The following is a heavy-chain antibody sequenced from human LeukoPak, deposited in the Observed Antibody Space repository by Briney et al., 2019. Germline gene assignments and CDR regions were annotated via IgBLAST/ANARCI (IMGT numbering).Heavy chain of an antibody. V-gene: IGHV1-18*04. D-gene: IGHD5-12*01. J-gene: IGHJ4*02. Sequence: ASVKVSCKASAYTCTSYGISWVRRPPGRELERMGWISAYNGNTNYAQKFQGRVTMTTDTSTSTAYMELRSLRSDDTAVYYCARDSRYDEGYWGQGTLVTVSS. CDR2: ISAYNGNT. CDR3: ARDSRYDEGY. CDR1: AYTCTSYG.